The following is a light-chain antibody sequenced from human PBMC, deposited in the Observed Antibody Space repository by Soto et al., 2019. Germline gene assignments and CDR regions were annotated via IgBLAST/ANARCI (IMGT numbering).Light chain of an antibody. CDR3: AAWDVSLTGLL. J-gene: IGLJ2*01. V-gene: IGLV1-44*01. Sequence: QSVLTQPPSASGTPGQRVTFSCSGSGSNIGSNAVNWYQQLPGTAPKLLIYFNTQRPSVVPDRCSGSKAGTSASLAISGLQSEDEVDYYCAAWDVSLTGLLFGGGTKLTVL. CDR2: FNT. CDR1: GSNIGSNA.